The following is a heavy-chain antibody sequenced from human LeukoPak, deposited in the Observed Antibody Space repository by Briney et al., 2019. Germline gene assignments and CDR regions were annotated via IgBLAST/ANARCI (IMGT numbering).Heavy chain of an antibody. V-gene: IGHV1-69*05. CDR3: ARIPPEGDAFDI. CDR2: IIPIFGTP. CDR1: GGTFSNYA. J-gene: IGHJ3*02. Sequence: SVKVSCKASGGTFSNYAISWVRQAPGQGLEWMGGIIPIFGTPNYAPKFQGRVTLTTKESTSTAYMELSSLRSEDTAVYYCARIPPEGDAFDIWGQGTMVTVSS.